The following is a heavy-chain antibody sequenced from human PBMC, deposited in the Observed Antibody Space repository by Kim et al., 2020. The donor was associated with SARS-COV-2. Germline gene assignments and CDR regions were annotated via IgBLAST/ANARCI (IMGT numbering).Heavy chain of an antibody. CDR3: ARVPGAGRWEIYDY. CDR2: INTKNGRT. CDR1: GYTFNGYY. J-gene: IGHJ4*02. V-gene: IGHV1-2*06. D-gene: IGHD6-13*01. Sequence: ASVKVSCKASGYTFNGYYIHWVRQAPGQGPEWMGRINTKNGRTQYARKFQGRVTMTRDTSIGTAYMEVSSLTPDDTAIYYCARVPGAGRWEIYDYWGQGTLVSVSS.